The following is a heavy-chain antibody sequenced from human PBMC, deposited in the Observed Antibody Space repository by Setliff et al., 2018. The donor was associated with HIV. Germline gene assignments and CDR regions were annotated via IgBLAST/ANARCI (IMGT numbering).Heavy chain of an antibody. CDR2: IFNGGSI. V-gene: IGHV4-39*07. Sequence: PSETLSLTCSVSGGSVRNSRYYWGWIRQPPGKGLEWIGSIFNGGSIHDNPSLRSRITISVDTSTSTVYMEMSNLRSEDTAIYYCAKEYHTEATGRRLANYFDYWGQGTLVTVSS. CDR1: GGSVRNSRYY. D-gene: IGHD6-13*01. J-gene: IGHJ4*02. CDR3: AKEYHTEATGRRLANYFDY.